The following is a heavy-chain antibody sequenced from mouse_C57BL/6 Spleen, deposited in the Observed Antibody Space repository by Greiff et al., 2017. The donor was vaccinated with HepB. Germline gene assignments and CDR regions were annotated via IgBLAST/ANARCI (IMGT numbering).Heavy chain of an antibody. V-gene: IGHV7-3*01. CDR2: IRNKANGYTT. J-gene: IGHJ1*03. D-gene: IGHD1-1*01. CDR3: ASTPYYYGSSYGYFDV. CDR1: GFTFTDYY. Sequence: DVKLVESGGGLVQPGGSLSLSCAASGFTFTDYYMSWVCQPPGKALEWLGFIRNKANGYTTEYSASVKGRFTISRDNSQSILYLQMNALRAEDSATYYCASTPYYYGSSYGYFDVWGTGTTVTVSS.